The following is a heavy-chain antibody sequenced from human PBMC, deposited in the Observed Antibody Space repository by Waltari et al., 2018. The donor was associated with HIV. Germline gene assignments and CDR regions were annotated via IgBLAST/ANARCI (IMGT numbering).Heavy chain of an antibody. V-gene: IGHV6-1*01. CDR2: TYYRSKWYN. D-gene: IGHD1-1*01. Sequence: QVQLQQSGPGLVKPSQTLSLTCAISGDSVSSNSAAWNWIRQSPSRGLEWLGRTYYRSKWYNEYAVSGKGRITINPDTSKNQFSLQLNSVTPEDTAVYYCVRDWWKDAYYYSGMDVWGQGTTVTVSS. CDR1: GDSVSSNSAA. CDR3: VRDWWKDAYYYSGMDV. J-gene: IGHJ6*02.